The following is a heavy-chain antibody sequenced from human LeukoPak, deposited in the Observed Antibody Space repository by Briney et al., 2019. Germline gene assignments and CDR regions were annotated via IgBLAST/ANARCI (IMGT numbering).Heavy chain of an antibody. CDR1: GFTFSSYS. V-gene: IGHV3-21*01. CDR3: ARPSIAAAGTSFDY. D-gene: IGHD6-13*01. Sequence: PGGSLRLSCAASGFTFSSYSMNWVRQAPGKGLEWVSSISSSSSYIYYADSVKGRSTISRDNAKNSLYLQMNSLRAEDTAVYYCARPSIAAAGTSFDYWGQGTLVTVSS. J-gene: IGHJ4*02. CDR2: ISSSSSYI.